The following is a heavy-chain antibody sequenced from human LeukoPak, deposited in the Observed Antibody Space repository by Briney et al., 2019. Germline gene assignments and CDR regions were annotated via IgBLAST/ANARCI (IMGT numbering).Heavy chain of an antibody. V-gene: IGHV3-64D*06. J-gene: IGHJ4*02. CDR3: VPKGNEGY. CDR2: ISPNGGST. D-gene: IGHD1-1*01. Sequence: GGSLRLSCSASGFIFSSYAMHWVRQAPGKGLEYVSAISPNGGSTYYADSVKGRFSISRDNSKNILYLQMSSVRPEDTAVYYCVPKGNEGYWGQGPLVTVS. CDR1: GFIFSSYA.